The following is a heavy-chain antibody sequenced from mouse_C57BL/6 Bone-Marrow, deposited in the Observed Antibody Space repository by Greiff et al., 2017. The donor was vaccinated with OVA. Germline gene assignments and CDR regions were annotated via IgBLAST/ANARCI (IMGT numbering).Heavy chain of an antibody. CDR3: VITTVVATSDYYAMDY. Sequence: GGGLVQPKGSLKLSCAASGFSFNTYAMNWVRQAPGKGLEWVARIRSKSNNYATYYADSVKDRFTISRDDSESMLYLQMNNLKTEDTAMYYCVITTVVATSDYYAMDYWGQGTSVTVSS. V-gene: IGHV10-1*01. J-gene: IGHJ4*01. D-gene: IGHD1-1*01. CDR2: IRSKSNNYAT. CDR1: GFSFNTYA.